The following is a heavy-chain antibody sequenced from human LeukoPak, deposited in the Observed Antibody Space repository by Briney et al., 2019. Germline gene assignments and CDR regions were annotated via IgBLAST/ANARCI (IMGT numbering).Heavy chain of an antibody. Sequence: GGSLRLSCAASGFTFSSYSMNWVRQAPGKGLEWVSSISSSSSYIYYADSVKGRFTISRDNAKNSLYLQMNSLRAEDTAVYYCARALEQLVLFNWFDPWGQGTLVTVSS. CDR2: ISSSSSYI. J-gene: IGHJ5*02. V-gene: IGHV3-21*01. CDR3: ARALEQLVLFNWFDP. D-gene: IGHD6-6*01. CDR1: GFTFSSYS.